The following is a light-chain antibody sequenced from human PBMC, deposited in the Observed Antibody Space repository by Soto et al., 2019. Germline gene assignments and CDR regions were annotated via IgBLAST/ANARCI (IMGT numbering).Light chain of an antibody. J-gene: IGKJ1*01. CDR1: QSVSSN. Sequence: EIVMTQSPATLSVSPGERATLSCRASQSVSSNLACYQQKPGQAPRLLIYGASTRATGIPARFSGSGSGTEFTLTISSLQSEDFAVYYCLPYNNWPGTFGQGTKVEIK. CDR3: LPYNNWPGT. V-gene: IGKV3-15*01. CDR2: GAS.